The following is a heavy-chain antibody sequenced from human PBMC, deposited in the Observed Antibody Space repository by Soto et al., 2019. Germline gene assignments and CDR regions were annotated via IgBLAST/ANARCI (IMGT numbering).Heavy chain of an antibody. CDR3: ARDGVVAATGSDWFDP. CDR1: GGSISSGDYY. Sequence: QVQLQESGPGLVKPSQTLSLTCTVSGGSISSGDYYWSWIRQPPGKGLEWIGYIYYSGSTYYNPSLKSRVTISVDTSKNQFSLKLSSVTAADTAVYYCARDGVVAATGSDWFDPWGQGTLDTVSS. V-gene: IGHV4-30-4*01. CDR2: IYYSGST. J-gene: IGHJ5*02. D-gene: IGHD2-15*01.